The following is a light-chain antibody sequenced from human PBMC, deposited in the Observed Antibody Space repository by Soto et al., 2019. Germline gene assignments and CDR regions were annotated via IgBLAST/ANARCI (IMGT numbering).Light chain of an antibody. J-gene: IGLJ7*01. V-gene: IGLV2-14*01. CDR3: TSYADSNNFVV. Sequence: QSALTQPASVSGSPGQSITISCTGTSSDVGGYNYVSWYQQLPGKAPKLMIYDVSDRPSGVSNRFSGSKSGNTASLTVSGLQPEDEADYYCTSYADSNNFVVFGGGTQLTVL. CDR2: DVS. CDR1: SSDVGGYNY.